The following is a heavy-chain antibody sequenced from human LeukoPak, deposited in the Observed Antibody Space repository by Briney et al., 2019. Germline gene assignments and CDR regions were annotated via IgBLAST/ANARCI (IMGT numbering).Heavy chain of an antibody. D-gene: IGHD3-16*01. CDR1: GGSISSYY. Sequence: SETLSLTCTVSGGSISSYYWSWIRQSPGKGLEWIGYIFYRGSTNYNPSLKSRVTISIDTSKNHFSLKLSSVTAADTAVYYCAGGFDSNPDYWGQGTLVTVSS. CDR3: AGGFDSNPDY. V-gene: IGHV4-59*01. CDR2: IFYRGST. J-gene: IGHJ4*02.